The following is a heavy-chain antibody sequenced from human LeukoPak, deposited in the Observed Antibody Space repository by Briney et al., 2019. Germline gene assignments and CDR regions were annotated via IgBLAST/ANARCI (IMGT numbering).Heavy chain of an antibody. J-gene: IGHJ5*02. CDR1: GYTFTSYG. V-gene: IGHV1-18*01. CDR2: SSAYNGNT. D-gene: IGHD2-2*01. Sequence: ASVKVSCKASGYTFTSYGSSWVRQAPGQGLEWMGWSSAYNGNTNYAQKLQGRVTMTTDTSTSTAYMELRSLRSDDTAVYYCARGDIVVVPAAYNWFDPWGQGTLVTVSS. CDR3: ARGDIVVVPAAYNWFDP.